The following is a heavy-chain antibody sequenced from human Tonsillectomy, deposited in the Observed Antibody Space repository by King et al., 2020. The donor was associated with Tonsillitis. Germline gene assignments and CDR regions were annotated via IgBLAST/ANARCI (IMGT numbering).Heavy chain of an antibody. CDR2: IYYSGST. CDR3: ARGDSPIFDYGSGGLVAYYFDY. V-gene: IGHV4-59*01. J-gene: IGHJ4*02. D-gene: IGHD3-10*01. CDR1: GGSISSYS. Sequence: VQLQESGPGLVKPSETLSLTCTVSGGSISSYSWSWIRQPPGKGLEWIGYIYYSGSTDYNPSLKSRVTISLHTSKNQFSLKLSSVTAADTAVYYCARGDSPIFDYGSGGLVAYYFDYWGQGTLVTVSS.